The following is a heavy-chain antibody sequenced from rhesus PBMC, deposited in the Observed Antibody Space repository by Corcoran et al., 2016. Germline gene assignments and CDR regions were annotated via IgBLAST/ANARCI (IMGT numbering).Heavy chain of an antibody. CDR2: ISGSSGST. V-gene: IGHV4-65*01. J-gene: IGHJ4*01. CDR3: ARGAGSYFDY. D-gene: IGHD6-31*01. Sequence: QVQLQESGPGLVKPAATLSLTCSVSGGSVSSSNWWSWIRQPPGKGLEWIGYISGSSGSTYYNPSLKSRVTISTDTSKNQFSLKLSSVTAADTAVYYCARGAGSYFDYWGQGVLVTVSS. CDR1: GGSVSSSNW.